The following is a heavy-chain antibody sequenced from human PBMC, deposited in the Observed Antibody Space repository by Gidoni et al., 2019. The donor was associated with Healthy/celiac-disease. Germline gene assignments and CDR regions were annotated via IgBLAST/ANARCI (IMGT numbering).Heavy chain of an antibody. D-gene: IGHD1-26*01. CDR3: AKDRAWVGAPIVNADY. J-gene: IGHJ4*02. CDR2: ISGSGGST. CDR1: GFTFSSYA. Sequence: EVQLLESGGGLVQPGGSLRLSCAASGFTFSSYAMSWVRQAPGKGLEWVSAISGSGGSTYYADSVKGRFTISRDNSKNTLYLQMNSLRAEDTAVYYCAKDRAWVGAPIVNADYWGQGTLVTVSS. V-gene: IGHV3-23*01.